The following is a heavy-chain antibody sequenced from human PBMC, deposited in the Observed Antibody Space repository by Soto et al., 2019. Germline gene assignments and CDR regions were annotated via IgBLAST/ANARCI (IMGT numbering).Heavy chain of an antibody. J-gene: IGHJ3*02. Sequence: EVQLVESGGGLVQPGGSLRLSCAASGFTFSSYAMHWVRQAPGKGLEYVSAISPNGGSTYYADSVKGRFTISRDNSKNTLYLQMGCLRAEDMAVYYCARTYSTSWANAFDIWGQGTVVTVSS. V-gene: IGHV3-64*07. CDR1: GFTFSSYA. CDR3: ARTYSTSWANAFDI. D-gene: IGHD6-13*01. CDR2: ISPNGGST.